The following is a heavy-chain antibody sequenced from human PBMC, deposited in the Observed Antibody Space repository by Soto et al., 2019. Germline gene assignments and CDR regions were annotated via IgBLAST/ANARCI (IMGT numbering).Heavy chain of an antibody. J-gene: IGHJ4*02. D-gene: IGHD2-15*01. CDR2: IYPSDSDI. V-gene: IGHV5-51*01. Sequence: GESLKISCQGSGYSFTTHWITWVRQTPGKGLEWMGVIYPSDSDIRYSPSFQGKVTISADKSITTAYLQWSSLKAADTAMYYCVRSGTSSGRFSDYWGQGTLVTVS. CDR1: GYSFTTHW. CDR3: VRSGTSSGRFSDY.